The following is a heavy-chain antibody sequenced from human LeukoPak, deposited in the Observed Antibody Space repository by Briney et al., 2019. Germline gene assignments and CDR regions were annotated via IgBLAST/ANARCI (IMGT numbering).Heavy chain of an antibody. J-gene: IGHJ4*02. V-gene: IGHV3-30*03. CDR3: ARSLLWFGELSRYYFDY. Sequence: GRSLRLSCEASGFTLSSHGMHWVRQAPGKGVEGVAVISYDGSNKYYADSVKGRFTISRDNSKNPLYLQMNSLRAEDTAVYYCARSLLWFGELSRYYFDYWGQGTLVTVSS. CDR1: GFTLSSHG. CDR2: ISYDGSNK. D-gene: IGHD3-10*01.